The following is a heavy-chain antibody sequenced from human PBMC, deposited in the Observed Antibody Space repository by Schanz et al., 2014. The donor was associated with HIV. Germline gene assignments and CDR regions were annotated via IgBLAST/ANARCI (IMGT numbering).Heavy chain of an antibody. J-gene: IGHJ4*02. CDR2: ISWNSGSI. Sequence: EAQLVESGGGVVQPGKSLRLSCATSGFFLDDYAMHWVRQAPGKGLEWVSGISWNSGSIGYAESVKGRFTISRDNAKKSLYLQMNSLRGEDTALYYCAKDAARIYYDILTGPFDSWGQGTLVTVSS. V-gene: IGHV3-9*01. CDR1: GFFLDDYA. D-gene: IGHD3-9*01. CDR3: AKDAARIYYDILTGPFDS.